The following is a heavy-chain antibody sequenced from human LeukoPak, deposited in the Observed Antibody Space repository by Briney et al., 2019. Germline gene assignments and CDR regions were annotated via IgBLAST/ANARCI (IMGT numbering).Heavy chain of an antibody. D-gene: IGHD1-26*01. V-gene: IGHV4-59*08. Sequence: SETLSLTCTVSGGSISSSYWSWIRQPPGKGLEWIGYIYYSGSTNYNPSLKSRVTISVDTSKNQFSLKLSSVTAADTAVYYCASGPGGSYGYYYYGIDVWGQGTTVTVSS. CDR3: ASGPGGSYGYYYYGIDV. CDR1: GGSISSSY. J-gene: IGHJ6*02. CDR2: IYYSGST.